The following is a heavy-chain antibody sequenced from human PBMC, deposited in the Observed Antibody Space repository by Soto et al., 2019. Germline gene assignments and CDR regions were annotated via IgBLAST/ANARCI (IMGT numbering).Heavy chain of an antibody. J-gene: IGHJ6*02. CDR3: ARRGGLDSSGWYYYGMDV. Sequence: SETLSLTCTVSGGSISSGSYYWGWIRQPPGKGLEWIGSIYYSGSTYYNPSLKSRVTISVDTSKNQFSLKLSSVTAADTAVYYCARRGGLDSSGWYYYGMDVWGQGTTVTVSS. D-gene: IGHD6-19*01. V-gene: IGHV4-39*01. CDR1: GGSISSGSYY. CDR2: IYYSGST.